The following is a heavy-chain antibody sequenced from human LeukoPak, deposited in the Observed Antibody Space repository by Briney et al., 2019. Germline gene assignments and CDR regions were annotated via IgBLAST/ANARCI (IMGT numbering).Heavy chain of an antibody. CDR2: ITSSGNHI. CDR1: GFTFTSYS. Sequence: PGGSLRLSCAASGFTFTSYSLNWVRQAPGKGLEWVSYITSSGNHIYYADSVKGRFTISRDNAKNSLYLQMSSLRAEDTAVYYCAKDWAFRRDQGYMDVWGKGTTVTVSS. D-gene: IGHD5-24*01. CDR3: AKDWAFRRDQGYMDV. J-gene: IGHJ6*03. V-gene: IGHV3-21*05.